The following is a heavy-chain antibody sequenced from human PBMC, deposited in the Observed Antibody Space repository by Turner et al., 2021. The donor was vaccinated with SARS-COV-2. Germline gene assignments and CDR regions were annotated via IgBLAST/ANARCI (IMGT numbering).Heavy chain of an antibody. V-gene: IGHV3-21*01. CDR1: GFTFSSYS. CDR2: ISSGSSYI. J-gene: IGHJ4*02. Sequence: EVQLVESGGGLVKPGGSLRLSCADSGFTFSSYSMNWVRQSPGKGLEWFSSISSGSSYIYYADSVKGRFTISRDNAKNSLYLQMNSLRAEDTAVYYCARSPTAPGYYYDSSGYYTPYYFDYWGQGTLVTVSS. D-gene: IGHD3-22*01. CDR3: ARSPTAPGYYYDSSGYYTPYYFDY.